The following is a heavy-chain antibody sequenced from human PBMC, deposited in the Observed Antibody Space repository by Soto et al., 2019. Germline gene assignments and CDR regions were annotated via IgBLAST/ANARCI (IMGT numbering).Heavy chain of an antibody. D-gene: IGHD1-26*01. CDR2: TRHDGSNT. CDR1: GSNFGGYG. J-gene: IGHJ4*02. CDR3: VRDGVGATTYFGYFDY. V-gene: IGHV3-33*01. Sequence: QVQLVESGGGVVQPGRSLRLSCAASGSNFGGYGMHWVRQAPGKGLEWVAITRHDGSNTYYADSVRGRLTISRDNSKNTLYLQMNSLTVEDTAVYYCVRDGVGATTYFGYFDYWGQGTLITVSS.